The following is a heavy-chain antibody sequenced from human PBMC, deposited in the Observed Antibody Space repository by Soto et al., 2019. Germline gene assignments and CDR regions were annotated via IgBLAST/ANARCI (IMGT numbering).Heavy chain of an antibody. CDR2: IIPILGIA. Sequence: QVQLVQSGAEVKKPGSSVKVSCKASGGTFSSHTFSWVRQAPGQGLEWMGRIIPILGIANYAQKFQGRVTITADKSTGTVYMEFSSLRSEDTALYYCATDDSSSWSFDHWGQGTLVTVSS. D-gene: IGHD6-13*01. V-gene: IGHV1-69*02. J-gene: IGHJ4*02. CDR1: GGTFSSHT. CDR3: ATDDSSSWSFDH.